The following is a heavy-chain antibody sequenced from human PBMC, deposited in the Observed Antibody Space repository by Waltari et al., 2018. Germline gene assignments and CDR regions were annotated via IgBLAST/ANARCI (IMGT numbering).Heavy chain of an antibody. V-gene: IGHV3-33*01. CDR2: SGYDGSNK. J-gene: IGHJ4*02. CDR1: GFTFSSYG. Sequence: QVQLVESGGGVVQPGRSLRLSCAASGFTFSSYGMHWVRQAPGKGLEWVAGSGYDGSNKYYADSVRGRFTISRDNSKNTLYLQMNSLRAEDTAVYYCATTGGRAVKGDYWGQGTLVTVSS. D-gene: IGHD1-26*01. CDR3: ATTGGRAVKGDY.